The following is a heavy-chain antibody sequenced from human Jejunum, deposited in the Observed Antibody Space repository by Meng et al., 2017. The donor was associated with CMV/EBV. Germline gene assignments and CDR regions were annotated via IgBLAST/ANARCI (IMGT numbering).Heavy chain of an antibody. CDR1: DGSMRSGDLF. Sequence: QFPLRDPGARHGKPSASLSLTVTVSDGSMRSGDLFWTSSGPPAGKELEWIGRIYASGGTSYHPSLASRLTISVDTSKNQFSLKMSSVTAADTAVYYCARGRLQSEYFDYWGQGTLVTVSS. CDR3: ARGRLQSEYFDY. CDR2: IYASGGT. J-gene: IGHJ4*02. D-gene: IGHD5-24*01. V-gene: IGHV4-61*02.